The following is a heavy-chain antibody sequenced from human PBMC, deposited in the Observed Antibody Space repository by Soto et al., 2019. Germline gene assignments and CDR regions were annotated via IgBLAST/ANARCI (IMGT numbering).Heavy chain of an antibody. Sequence: GGSLRLSCAASGFTFSSYGMHWVRQAPGKGLEWVAVISYDGSNKYYADSVKGRFTISRDNSKNTLYLQMNSLRAEDTAVYYCAKDRDRIDDSSGYEFDYWGQGTLVTVSS. CDR1: GFTFSSYG. CDR2: ISYDGSNK. J-gene: IGHJ4*02. D-gene: IGHD3-22*01. CDR3: AKDRDRIDDSSGYEFDY. V-gene: IGHV3-30*18.